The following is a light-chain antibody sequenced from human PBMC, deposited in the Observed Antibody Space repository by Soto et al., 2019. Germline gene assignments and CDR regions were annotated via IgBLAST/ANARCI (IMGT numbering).Light chain of an antibody. J-gene: IGKJ1*01. CDR1: QSVSSN. V-gene: IGKV3-15*01. Sequence: ILMTQSPVTLSVSPGERATLSCRASQSVSSNLAWYQQKPGQAPSLLIYGAFTRATGIPARFSGTGSGTELTLTISSLQSEDFALYYCQQYNEWPLTFGQGTKVDI. CDR2: GAF. CDR3: QQYNEWPLT.